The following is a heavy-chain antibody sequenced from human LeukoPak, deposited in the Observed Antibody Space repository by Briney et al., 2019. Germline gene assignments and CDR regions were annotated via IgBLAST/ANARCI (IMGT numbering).Heavy chain of an antibody. V-gene: IGHV4-59*01. J-gene: IGHJ2*01. CDR1: GGSINSYY. CDR2: LYYSGST. CDR3: ARAFDTSNAYYWYFDI. D-gene: IGHD3-16*01. Sequence: SETLSLTCSVSGGSINSYYWAWIRQPPGKGLEWIGSLYYSGSTKYNPSLKSRVTILVDVYKTQFSLKLSSVTAADTAMYYCARAFDTSNAYYWYFDIWGRGTPVTVSS.